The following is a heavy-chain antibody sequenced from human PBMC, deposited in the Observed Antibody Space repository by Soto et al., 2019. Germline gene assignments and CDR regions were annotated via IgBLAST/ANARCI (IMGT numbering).Heavy chain of an antibody. CDR1: GFTFSSYW. CDR3: ARERTMAQGAPSY. J-gene: IGHJ4*02. V-gene: IGHV3-7*03. CDR2: IKQDGSEK. D-gene: IGHD3-10*01. Sequence: EVQLVESGGGLVQPGGSLSLSCAASGFTFSSYWMSWVRQAPGKGLEWVANIKQDGSEKYYVDSVKGRFTISRDNAKNALYLQMNSLRDEDTAVYYCARERTMAQGAPSYWGQGTLVTVSS.